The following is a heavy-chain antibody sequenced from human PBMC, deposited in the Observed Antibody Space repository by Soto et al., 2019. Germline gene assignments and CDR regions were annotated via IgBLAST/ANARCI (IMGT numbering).Heavy chain of an antibody. CDR3: AKYSTTGVSRYFDF. Sequence: GGSLRLSCVASGFTFSNYAVAWLRQAPGKGLEWVAVIGSDYGSIQYADSVKGRFTISRDNSKNTLYLQMDSLGAEDTAVYYCAKYSTTGVSRYFDFWGPGTLVTVYS. V-gene: IGHV3-23*01. D-gene: IGHD1-1*01. CDR1: GFTFSNYA. J-gene: IGHJ4*02. CDR2: IGSDYGSI.